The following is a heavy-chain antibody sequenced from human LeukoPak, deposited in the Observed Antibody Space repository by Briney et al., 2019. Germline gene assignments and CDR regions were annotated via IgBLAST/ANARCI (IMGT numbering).Heavy chain of an antibody. CDR3: ASRGSETSGYDYYFDY. D-gene: IGHD5-12*01. Sequence: EASVKVSCKASGYTCTSYGISWVRQAPGQGLEWMGWISAYNGNTNYAQKLQGRVTMTTDTSTSTAYMELSSLRSEDTAVYYCASRGSETSGYDYYFDYWGQGTLVTVSS. CDR1: GYTCTSYG. V-gene: IGHV1-18*01. CDR2: ISAYNGNT. J-gene: IGHJ4*02.